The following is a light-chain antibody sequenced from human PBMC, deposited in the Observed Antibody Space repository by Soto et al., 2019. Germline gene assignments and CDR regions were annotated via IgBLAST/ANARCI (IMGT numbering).Light chain of an antibody. CDR1: QGINNY. V-gene: IGKV1-9*01. Sequence: DIQLTQSPSFLSASVGDRVTITCRASQGINNYLAWYQQKPGKAPNLLIYVASTLQSGVPSRFSGSGSGTEFTLTISSLQPEDLGTYYCQQLFSFPPTFGQGTRLGIK. CDR3: QQLFSFPPT. J-gene: IGKJ5*01. CDR2: VAS.